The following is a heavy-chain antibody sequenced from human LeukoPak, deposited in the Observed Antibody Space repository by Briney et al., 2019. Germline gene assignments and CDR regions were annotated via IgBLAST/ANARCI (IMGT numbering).Heavy chain of an antibody. CDR3: TRGYSGKSVYAFDI. J-gene: IGHJ3*02. D-gene: IGHD1-26*01. CDR2: IVNKDSRYTT. Sequence: GGSLRPSCAASAFTFSDHYVEWVRQAPGKWLEWDGRIVNKDSRYTTEYAASVKGRFTISRDESKNSLYLQMNSLKAEDTAVYHCTRGYSGKSVYAFDIWGQGTMVTVSS. V-gene: IGHV3-72*01. CDR1: AFTFSDHY.